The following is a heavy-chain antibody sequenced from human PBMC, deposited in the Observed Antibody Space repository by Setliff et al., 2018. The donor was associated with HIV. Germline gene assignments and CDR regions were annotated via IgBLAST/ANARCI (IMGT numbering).Heavy chain of an antibody. Sequence: GASVKVSCKASGGTFSNYAISWVRQDPGPGLEWMGGIIPIFGTANYAQKFQGIVTITADESTSTAYMELSSLRSEDTAVYYCARGDYGSGSYYPYYFYYGMDVWGQGTTVTVSS. CDR3: ARGDYGSGSYYPYYFYYGMDV. J-gene: IGHJ6*02. V-gene: IGHV1-69*13. D-gene: IGHD3-10*01. CDR1: GGTFSNYA. CDR2: IIPIFGTA.